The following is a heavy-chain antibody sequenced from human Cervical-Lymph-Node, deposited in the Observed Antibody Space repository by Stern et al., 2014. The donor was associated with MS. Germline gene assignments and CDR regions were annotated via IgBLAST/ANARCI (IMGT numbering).Heavy chain of an antibody. CDR1: GVAFSSHH. CDR3: AKESDAFDM. V-gene: IGHV3-30*18. CDR2: ISHEGSDQ. Sequence: VQLVESGGGVVQPGRSLRLSCAASGVAFSSHHMHWVRQAPGKGLEWVVFISHEGSDQRYEDSVKGRFTISRDNSKNTMYLHMNSLRAEDTAVYYCAKESDAFDMWGQGTMVTVSS. J-gene: IGHJ3*02.